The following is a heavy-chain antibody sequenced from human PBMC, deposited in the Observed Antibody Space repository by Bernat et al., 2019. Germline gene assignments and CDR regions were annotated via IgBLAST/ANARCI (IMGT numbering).Heavy chain of an antibody. CDR3: ARVVDTILVRCLDY. J-gene: IGHJ4*02. CDR2: IYYSGST. Sequence: QLQLQESGPGLVKPSETLSLTCTVSGGSVSSGSYYWGWIRQPPGKGLEWIGSIYYSGSTYYNPSLKSRVTISVDTSKNQFSLKLRSVTAADTAVYYCARVVDTILVRCLDYWGQGTLVTVSS. D-gene: IGHD5-18*01. V-gene: IGHV4-39*01. CDR1: GGSVSSGSYY.